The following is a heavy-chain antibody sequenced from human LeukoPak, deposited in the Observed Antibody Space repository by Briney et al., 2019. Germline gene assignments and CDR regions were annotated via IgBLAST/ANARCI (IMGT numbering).Heavy chain of an antibody. CDR3: ARVAFVMTTVTTLYYFDY. V-gene: IGHV4-59*01. CDR1: GGSISSYY. CDR2: IYYSGST. Sequence: KPSETLSLTCTVSGGSISSYYWSWLRQPPGKGLEWIGYIYYSGSTNYNPSLKSRVTISVDTSKNQFSLKLSSVTAADTAVYYCARVAFVMTTVTTLYYFDYWGQGTLVTVSS. J-gene: IGHJ4*02. D-gene: IGHD4-17*01.